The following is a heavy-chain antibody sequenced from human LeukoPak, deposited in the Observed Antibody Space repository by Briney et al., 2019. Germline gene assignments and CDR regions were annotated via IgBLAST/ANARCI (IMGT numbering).Heavy chain of an antibody. CDR1: AYTFINYD. Sequence: ASVKGSCKAAAYTFINYDLTWLRQAPGQGFQWMVWISAYTGSTNYAQKFQGRVTMPTDPSTSTAYMKLRSLTSNDTDVYYCARTVGANGAFDIWGQGTMVIVSS. CDR2: ISAYTGST. J-gene: IGHJ3*02. V-gene: IGHV1-18*01. D-gene: IGHD1-26*01. CDR3: ARTVGANGAFDI.